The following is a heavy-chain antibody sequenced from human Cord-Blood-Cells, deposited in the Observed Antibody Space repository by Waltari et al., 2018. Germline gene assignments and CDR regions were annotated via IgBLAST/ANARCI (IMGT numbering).Heavy chain of an antibody. CDR3: ASASFGEFDY. CDR2: IYYSGST. CDR1: GGSISSVDSY. J-gene: IGHJ4*02. D-gene: IGHD3-10*01. V-gene: IGHV4-30-4*08. Sequence: QFQLQESGPGLVKPSQTLSLTCTVAGGSISSVDSYWSWIRQPPGKGLEWIGYIYYSGSTYYNPSLKSRVTISGDTSKNQFSLKLSSVTAADTAVYYCASASFGEFDYWGQGTLVTVSS.